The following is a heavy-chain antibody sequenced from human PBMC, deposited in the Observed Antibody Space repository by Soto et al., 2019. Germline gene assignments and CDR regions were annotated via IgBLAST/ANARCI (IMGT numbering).Heavy chain of an antibody. J-gene: IGHJ5*02. Sequence: PGESLKISCKGSGYSFTSYWIGWVRQIPGKGREWMGISYPGDSDTRYSPSFQGQVTISADKSIITAYLQWSSLKASDTAMYYCARHGGGNSGPYNWFDPWGQGTLVTVSS. CDR2: SYPGDSDT. D-gene: IGHD2-21*02. V-gene: IGHV5-51*01. CDR3: ARHGGGNSGPYNWFDP. CDR1: GYSFTSYW.